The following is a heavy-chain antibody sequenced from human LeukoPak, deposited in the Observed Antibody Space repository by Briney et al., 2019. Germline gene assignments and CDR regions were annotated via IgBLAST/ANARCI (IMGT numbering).Heavy chain of an antibody. CDR3: ARDTPTELRLGELSLYLGAFDI. CDR2: ISSSGSTI. V-gene: IGHV3-11*01. CDR1: GFTFSNYY. D-gene: IGHD3-16*02. J-gene: IGHJ3*02. Sequence: GGSLRLSCAASGFTFSNYYMSWIRQAPGKGLEWVSYISSSGSTIYYADSVKGRFTISRDNAKNSLYLQMNSLRAEDTAVYYCARDTPTELRLGELSLYLGAFDIWGQGTMVTVSS.